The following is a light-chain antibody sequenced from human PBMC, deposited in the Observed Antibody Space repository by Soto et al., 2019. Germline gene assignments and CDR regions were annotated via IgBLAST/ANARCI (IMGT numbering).Light chain of an antibody. CDR1: SSDVGSYNL. CDR2: EGF. Sequence: QSVLTQPASVSGSPGQSITIPCTGTSSDVGSYNLVSWYQQYPGKAPKLMIYEGFKRPSGVSHRFSGSKSGNTASLTISGLQAEGDGNYYCCSYAGRSTYMFGGGSMVTGL. J-gene: IGLJ3*02. V-gene: IGLV2-23*01. CDR3: CSYAGRSTYM.